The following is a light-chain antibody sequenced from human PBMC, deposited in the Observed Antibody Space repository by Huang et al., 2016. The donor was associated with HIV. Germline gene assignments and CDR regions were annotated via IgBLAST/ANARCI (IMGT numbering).Light chain of an antibody. CDR2: DAS. CDR3: QQYDNVPRFT. CDR1: QDISNY. Sequence: EIQMTQSPSSLSASVGDRVTITCQASQDISNYLNWYQQKPGKAPKLLIYDASNLETGVSSRYSGSGSGTDFTFTISILQPEDIATYYCQQYDNVPRFTFGPGTKVDIK. J-gene: IGKJ3*01. V-gene: IGKV1-33*01.